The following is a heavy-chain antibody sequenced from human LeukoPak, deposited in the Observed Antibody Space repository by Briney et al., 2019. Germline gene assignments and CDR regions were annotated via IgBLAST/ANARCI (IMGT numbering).Heavy chain of an antibody. CDR3: ARVDCSSTSCYKPDAFDI. Sequence: SETLSLTCAVYGGSFSGYYWSWIRQPPGKGLEWIGEINHSGGTNYNPSLKSRVTISVDTPKNQFSLKLSSVTAADTAVYYCARVDCSSTSCYKPDAFDIWGQGTMVTVSS. D-gene: IGHD2-2*02. CDR1: GGSFSGYY. V-gene: IGHV4-34*01. CDR2: INHSGGT. J-gene: IGHJ3*02.